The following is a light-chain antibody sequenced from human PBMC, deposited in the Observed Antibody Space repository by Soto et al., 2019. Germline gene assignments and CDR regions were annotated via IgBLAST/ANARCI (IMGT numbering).Light chain of an antibody. Sequence: QSVLTQPPSASGSPGQSVTISCTGTSSDVGGYNYVSWYQQHPGKAPKLMIYEVSKRPSGVSNRFSGSKSGNTASLTISGLQAEDEADYYCCSYAGSSTPYVFGTGTKVTVL. V-gene: IGLV2-23*02. CDR1: SSDVGGYNY. CDR3: CSYAGSSTPYV. J-gene: IGLJ1*01. CDR2: EVS.